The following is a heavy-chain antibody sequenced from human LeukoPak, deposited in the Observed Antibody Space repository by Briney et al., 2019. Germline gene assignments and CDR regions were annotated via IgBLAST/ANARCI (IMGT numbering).Heavy chain of an antibody. D-gene: IGHD3-3*01. J-gene: IGHJ4*02. Sequence: SQTLSLTCTVSGASINSGNSYWSWIRQPPGKGLEWSGYIYYSGTTYYNPSLKSRVSMSVDTSENQFSLKLNSVTAADTAVYYCARSPYFDFWAGYYDLDCWGQGTLVTVSS. CDR1: GASINSGNSY. V-gene: IGHV4-30-4*08. CDR2: IYYSGTT. CDR3: ARSPYFDFWAGYYDLDC.